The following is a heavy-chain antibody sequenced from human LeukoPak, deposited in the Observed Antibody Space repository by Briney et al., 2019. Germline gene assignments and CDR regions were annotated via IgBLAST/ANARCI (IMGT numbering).Heavy chain of an antibody. D-gene: IGHD1-26*01. V-gene: IGHV3-23*01. J-gene: IGHJ4*02. CDR2: ISGSGGST. CDR3: ARIHSGSYY. Sequence: AGGSLRLSCAASGFTFSSYGMSWVRQAPGKGLEWVSAISGSGGSTYYADSVKGRFTISRDNAKNSLYLQMNSLRAEDTAVYYCARIHSGSYYWGQGTLVTVSS. CDR1: GFTFSSYG.